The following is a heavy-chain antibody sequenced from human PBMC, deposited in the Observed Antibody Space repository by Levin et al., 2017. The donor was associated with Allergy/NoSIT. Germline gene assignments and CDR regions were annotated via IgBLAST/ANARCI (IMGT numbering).Heavy chain of an antibody. CDR3: ARDRIVGATAKNGMDV. V-gene: IGHV4-31*03. CDR2: IYYSGST. Sequence: SETLSLTCTVSGGSISSGGYYWSWIRQHPGKGLEWIGYIYYSGSTYYNPSLKSRVTISVDTSKNQFSLKLSSVTAADTAVYYCARDRIVGATAKNGMDVWGQGTTVTVSS. D-gene: IGHD1-26*01. CDR1: GGSISSGGYY. J-gene: IGHJ6*02.